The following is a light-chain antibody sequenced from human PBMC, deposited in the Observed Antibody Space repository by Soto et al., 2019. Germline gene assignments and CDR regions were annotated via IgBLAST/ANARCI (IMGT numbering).Light chain of an antibody. J-gene: IGKJ2*01. Sequence: EIVLTQSPGTLSLSPGERATLSCRASQSLSSSYLAWYQHKPGQAPRLLIYGTSRRATGIPDRFSGSGSGTDFTLTIGRLEPEYFVVYYCQQYGSSPYTFGQGTKVEIK. V-gene: IGKV3-20*01. CDR1: QSLSSSY. CDR2: GTS. CDR3: QQYGSSPYT.